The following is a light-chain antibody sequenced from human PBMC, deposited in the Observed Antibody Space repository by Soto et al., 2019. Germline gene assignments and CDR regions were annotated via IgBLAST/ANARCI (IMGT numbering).Light chain of an antibody. CDR3: ASWDDSLSETV. J-gene: IGLJ7*01. Sequence: QSVLTQPPSLSGTPGQRVTISCSGSNFKVKNNYVYWYQQFAGTAPKLLIYSNNRRHSGVPDRFSVSKSGSSASLAISGLRPEDAADYYCASWDDSLSETVFGGGTQRTVL. CDR1: NFKVKNNY. CDR2: SNN. V-gene: IGLV1-47*01.